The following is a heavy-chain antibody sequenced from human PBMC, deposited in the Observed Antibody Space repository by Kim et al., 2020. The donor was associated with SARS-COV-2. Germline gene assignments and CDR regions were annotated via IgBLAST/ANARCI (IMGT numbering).Heavy chain of an antibody. J-gene: IGHJ3*02. D-gene: IGHD3-22*01. V-gene: IGHV1-2*06. CDR1: GYTFTGYY. CDR3: ARSYDTSGYTSGYTFDI. CDR2: INPNSGGT. Sequence: ASVKVSCKASGYTFTGYYIHWVRQAPGQGLEWMGRINPNSGGTNYAQKFHGRVTMTRDTSISTAYMELSRLRSDDTAVYYCARSYDTSGYTSGYTFDIWGQGTMVTVSS.